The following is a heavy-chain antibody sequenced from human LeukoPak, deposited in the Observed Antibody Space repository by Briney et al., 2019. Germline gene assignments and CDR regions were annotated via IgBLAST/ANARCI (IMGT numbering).Heavy chain of an antibody. CDR1: GFTFDDYA. D-gene: IGHD3-22*01. Sequence: GGSLRLSCAASGFTFDDYAMHWVRQAPGKGLEWVSGISWNSGSIGYADSVKGRFAVSRDNAKNSLYLLMNNLRAEDTALYFCAKGLDDSSGYNTQAFDYWGQGTLVTVSS. CDR2: ISWNSGSI. CDR3: AKGLDDSSGYNTQAFDY. J-gene: IGHJ4*02. V-gene: IGHV3-9*01.